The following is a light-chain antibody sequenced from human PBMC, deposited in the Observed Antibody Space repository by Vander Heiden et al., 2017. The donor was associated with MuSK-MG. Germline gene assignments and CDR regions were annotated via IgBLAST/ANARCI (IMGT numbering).Light chain of an antibody. CDR3: QQDGSSPGT. CDR1: QSVSSSY. Sequence: EIVFTPSPGTLSLSPGERATLSCRASQSVSSSYLAWYQQKPGQAPRLLIYGASSRATGIPDRFSGSGSGTDFTLTISRLEPEDFAVYYCQQDGSSPGTFGQGTKVEIK. J-gene: IGKJ1*01. V-gene: IGKV3-20*01. CDR2: GAS.